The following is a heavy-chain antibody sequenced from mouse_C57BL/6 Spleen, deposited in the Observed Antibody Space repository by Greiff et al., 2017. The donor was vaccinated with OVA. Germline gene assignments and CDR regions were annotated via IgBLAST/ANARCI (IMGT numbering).Heavy chain of an antibody. V-gene: IGHV1-64*01. D-gene: IGHD1-1*02. CDR3: AREGVDMDD. CDR2: IHPDSGST. Sequence: QVQLQQPGAELVKPGASVKLSCKASGYTFTSYWMHWVKQRPGQGLEWIGMIHPDSGSTNYNEKFKSKATLTVDTSSSTAYMQLSSLTSEDSAVYYCAREGVDMDDWGQGTTVTVSS. J-gene: IGHJ4*01. CDR1: GYTFTSYW.